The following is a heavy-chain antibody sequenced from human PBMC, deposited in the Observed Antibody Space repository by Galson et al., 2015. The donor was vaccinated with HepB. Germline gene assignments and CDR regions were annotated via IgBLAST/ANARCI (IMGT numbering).Heavy chain of an antibody. V-gene: IGHV3-33*08. Sequence: SLRLSCAASGFTFSSYGMHWVRQAPGKGLEWVAVIWYDGSNKYYADSVKGRFTISRDNSKNTLYLQMNSLRAEDTAVYYCARDREGTMVRGVINYWGQGTLVTVSS. J-gene: IGHJ4*02. D-gene: IGHD3-10*01. CDR1: GFTFSSYG. CDR2: IWYDGSNK. CDR3: ARDREGTMVRGVINY.